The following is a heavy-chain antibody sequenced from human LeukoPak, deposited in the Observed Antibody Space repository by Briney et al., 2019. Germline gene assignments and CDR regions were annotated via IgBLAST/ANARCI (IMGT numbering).Heavy chain of an antibody. V-gene: IGHV3-66*02. D-gene: IGHD4-23*01. CDR2: INRGGTS. J-gene: IGHJ4*02. Sequence: PGGPLRLSCEASGFTVSNNFMSWVRQAPGTGLEWVSLINRGGTSYFADSVEGRFTISRDSSKNTLYLQMNSLRAEDTAVYYCVRASYGGNPYYFDNWGQGTLVTVSS. CDR1: GFTVSNNF. CDR3: VRASYGGNPYYFDN.